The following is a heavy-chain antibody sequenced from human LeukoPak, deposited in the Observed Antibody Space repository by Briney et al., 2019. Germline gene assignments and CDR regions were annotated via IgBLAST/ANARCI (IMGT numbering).Heavy chain of an antibody. CDR2: VSVSGLS. CDR1: GGSITTTNF. D-gene: IGHD6-25*01. V-gene: IGHV4-4*02. CDR3: TRENAAFSPFGY. Sequence: SETLSLTCGVSGGSITTTNFWSWVRQTPGQGLEWIGEVSVSGLSDYNPSLRGRVTMSLDTSKNHLSLKLTSVTAADMAVYYCTRENAAFSPFGYWGQGTLVTV. J-gene: IGHJ4*02.